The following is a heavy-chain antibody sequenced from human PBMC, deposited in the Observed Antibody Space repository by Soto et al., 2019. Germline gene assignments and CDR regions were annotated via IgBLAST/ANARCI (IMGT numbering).Heavy chain of an antibody. CDR3: ARELQGIYGDYVSGVMDV. Sequence: ERLSRTCPVSGGSISIYYWSWVRQPPGKGLEWIGYIYYSGSTNYNPSLKSRVTISVDTSRNQFSLKLSSVTAADTAVYYSARELQGIYGDYVSGVMDVWGQGTTVTVYS. D-gene: IGHD4-17*01. V-gene: IGHV4-59*01. J-gene: IGHJ6*02. CDR2: IYYSGST. CDR1: GGSISIYY.